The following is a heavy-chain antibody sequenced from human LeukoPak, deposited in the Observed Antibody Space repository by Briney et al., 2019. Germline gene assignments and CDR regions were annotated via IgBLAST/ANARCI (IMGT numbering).Heavy chain of an antibody. D-gene: IGHD3-22*01. CDR3: ARDPDSGYYRLSDY. Sequence: GGSLRLSCAASGFTFDDYGMSWVRQVPGKGLGWVSGINWNGGSTGYADSVKGRFTISRDNVKNSLHLQMNSLRAEDTALYYCARDPDSGYYRLSDYWGQGTLVTVSS. J-gene: IGHJ4*02. CDR1: GFTFDDYG. V-gene: IGHV3-20*04. CDR2: INWNGGST.